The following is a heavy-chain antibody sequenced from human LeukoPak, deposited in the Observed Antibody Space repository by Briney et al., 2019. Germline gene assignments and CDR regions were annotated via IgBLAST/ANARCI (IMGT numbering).Heavy chain of an antibody. CDR3: ARDPGYYDSSGYLDY. CDR2: ISSTSTYI. CDR1: GFTFSNYS. J-gene: IGHJ4*02. D-gene: IGHD3-22*01. V-gene: IGHV3-21*01. Sequence: GGSLRLSCAASGFTFSNYSMNWVRQAPGKGLEWVSSISSTSTYIYYADSLKGRFTISRDNAKNSLHLQMNSLRAEDTAVYYCARDPGYYDSSGYLDYWGQGTLVTVSS.